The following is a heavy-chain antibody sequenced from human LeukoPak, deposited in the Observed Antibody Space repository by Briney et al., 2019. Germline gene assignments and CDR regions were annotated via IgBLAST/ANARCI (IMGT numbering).Heavy chain of an antibody. CDR3: AKRGYYYDSGGYYYFDY. Sequence: GGSLRLSCAASGFTFSNFAMSWVRQAPGKGLEWASVISASGNDIYYADSVKGRFTISRDNSGNTLYLQMNSLRAEDTAVYYCAKRGYYYDSGGYYYFDYWGQGTLVTVSS. CDR1: GFTFSNFA. V-gene: IGHV3-23*01. CDR2: ISASGNDI. D-gene: IGHD3-22*01. J-gene: IGHJ4*02.